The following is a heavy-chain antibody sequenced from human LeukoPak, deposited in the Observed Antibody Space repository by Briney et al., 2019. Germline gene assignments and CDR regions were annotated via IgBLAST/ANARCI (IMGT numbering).Heavy chain of an antibody. CDR2: IYYSGST. CDR3: ARVRGTILAVAWFDY. Sequence: SETLSLTCTVSGGSISSYYWSWIRQPPGKGLEWIGYIYYSGSTNYNPSLKSRVTISVDTSKNQFSLKLSSVTAADTAVYYCARVRGTILAVAWFDYWGQGTLVTVSS. J-gene: IGHJ4*02. V-gene: IGHV4-59*01. CDR1: GGSISSYY. D-gene: IGHD6-19*01.